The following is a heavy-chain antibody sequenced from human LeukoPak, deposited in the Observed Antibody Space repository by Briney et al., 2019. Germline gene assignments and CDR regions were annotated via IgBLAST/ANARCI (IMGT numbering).Heavy chain of an antibody. Sequence: GGSLRLSCAASGFTVSSNYMSWVRQAPGKGLEWVSVIYSGGSTYYADSVKSRFTISRDNSKNTMYLQMNSLSAEDTAVYYCAGCSGGSCYYYGMDVWGQGTTVTVSS. D-gene: IGHD2-15*01. V-gene: IGHV3-53*01. CDR1: GFTVSSNY. CDR2: IYSGGST. CDR3: AGCSGGSCYYYGMDV. J-gene: IGHJ6*02.